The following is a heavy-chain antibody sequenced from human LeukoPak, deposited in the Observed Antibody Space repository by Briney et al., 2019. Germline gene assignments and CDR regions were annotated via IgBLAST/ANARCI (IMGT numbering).Heavy chain of an antibody. CDR1: GGSISSNY. CDR3: ARDRSAGSCYPSGFDY. Sequence: SETLSLTCTVSGGSISSNYWSWIRQPPGKGLEWIGYISYSRSTNYNPSLKSRVTISVDTSKNQFSLKLSSVTAADTAVYYCARDRSAGSCYPSGFDYWGQGTLVTVSS. V-gene: IGHV4-59*01. CDR2: ISYSRST. D-gene: IGHD2-15*01. J-gene: IGHJ4*02.